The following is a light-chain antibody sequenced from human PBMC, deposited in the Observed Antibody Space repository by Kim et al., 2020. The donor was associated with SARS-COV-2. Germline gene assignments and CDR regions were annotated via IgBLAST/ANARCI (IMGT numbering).Light chain of an antibody. CDR3: LLYFSDRSV. V-gene: IGLV7-46*01. J-gene: IGLJ2*01. CDR1: AGHVTRDHY. Sequence: QAVVTQEPSLTVSPGGTATLTCGSSAGHVTRDHYPYWIQQKPGQAPRTLIFDTTHTHSWTPARFSGYLLGGRFVLTLSGAQPEDEAEYYCLLYFSDRSVFGGGTQLTVL. CDR2: DTT.